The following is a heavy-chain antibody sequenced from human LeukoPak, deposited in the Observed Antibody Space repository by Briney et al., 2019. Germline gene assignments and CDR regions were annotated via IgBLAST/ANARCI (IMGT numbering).Heavy chain of an antibody. V-gene: IGHV3-21*04. CDR1: GFTFSTYN. CDR2: ISSSSTYI. J-gene: IGHJ4*02. CDR3: ARAGWLRLKGIFYYFDY. Sequence: PGGSLRLSCAASGFTFSTYNMNWVRQAPGKGLEWVSFISSSSTYIYYADSVKGRFTISRDDAKDSLYLQMNSLRAEDTAVYYCARAGWLRLKGIFYYFDYWGQGTLVTVSS. D-gene: IGHD5-12*01.